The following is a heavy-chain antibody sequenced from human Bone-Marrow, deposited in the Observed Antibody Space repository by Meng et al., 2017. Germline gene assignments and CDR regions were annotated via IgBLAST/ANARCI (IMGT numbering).Heavy chain of an antibody. CDR1: GGTFSSYT. CDR2: IIPILGIA. Sequence: SVKVSCKASGGTFSSYTISWLRQAPGQGLEWMGRIIPILGIANYAQKFQGRVTITADKSTSTAYMELSSLRSEDTAVYYCARAKRITMVRGLFDAFDIWGQGTMVTVSS. J-gene: IGHJ3*02. CDR3: ARAKRITMVRGLFDAFDI. V-gene: IGHV1-69*02. D-gene: IGHD3-10*01.